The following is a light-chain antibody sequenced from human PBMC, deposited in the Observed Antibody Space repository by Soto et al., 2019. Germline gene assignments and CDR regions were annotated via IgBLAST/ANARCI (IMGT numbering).Light chain of an antibody. CDR1: QSVGTR. CDR2: GAS. CDR3: QHYQVGQPIA. Sequence: VTQSPDPLSFSPGERSTLSCIASQSVGTRLAWYQHKTGQAPSLLMSGASSRATGIPDRFSGSGSETDFTLTISRLEPEDFAPYYCQHYQVGQPIAFGRGTKVDIK. V-gene: IGKV3-20*01. J-gene: IGKJ1*01.